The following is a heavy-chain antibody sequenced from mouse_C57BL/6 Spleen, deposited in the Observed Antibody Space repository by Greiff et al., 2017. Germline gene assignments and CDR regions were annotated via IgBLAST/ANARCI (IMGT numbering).Heavy chain of an antibody. CDR1: GYAFTNYL. Sequence: VQLQQSGAELVRPGTSVKVSCKASGYAFTNYLIEWVKQRPGQGLEWIGVINPGGGGTNYNEKFKGKATLTADKSSSTAYMLLSSLPSEDSAVYFCARENGYYGGVLYFDVWGTGTTVTVSS. CDR2: INPGGGGT. CDR3: ARENGYYGGVLYFDV. V-gene: IGHV1-54*01. D-gene: IGHD2-3*01. J-gene: IGHJ1*03.